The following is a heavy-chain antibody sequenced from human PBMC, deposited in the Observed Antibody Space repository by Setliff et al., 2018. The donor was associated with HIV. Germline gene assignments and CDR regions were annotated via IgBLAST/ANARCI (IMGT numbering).Heavy chain of an antibody. V-gene: IGHV1-69*13. CDR3: ASGIRGLIRTDYYYEMEV. CDR2: VIPLFGTE. Sequence: SVKVSCKPSGGTFSSYGVTWVRQAPGQGLEWMGGVIPLFGTEKVAQKFQGRVTITADESARTAFMEMRSLRSDDTAIYYCASGIRGLIRTDYYYEMEVWGKGTTVTVSS. D-gene: IGHD3-10*01. J-gene: IGHJ6*04. CDR1: GGTFSSYG.